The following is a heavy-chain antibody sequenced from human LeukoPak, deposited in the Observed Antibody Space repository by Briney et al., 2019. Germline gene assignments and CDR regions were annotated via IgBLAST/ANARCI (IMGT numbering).Heavy chain of an antibody. CDR2: IYHSGST. CDR3: AGSGHSSSSVDY. CDR1: GYSISSGYY. J-gene: IGHJ4*02. V-gene: IGHV4-38-2*02. Sequence: SETLSLTCTVSGYSISSGYYWGWIRQPPGKGLEWIGSIYHSGSTYYNPSLKSRVTISVDTSKNQFSLKLSSVTAADTAVYYCAGSGHSSSSVDYWGQGTLVTVSS. D-gene: IGHD6-6*01.